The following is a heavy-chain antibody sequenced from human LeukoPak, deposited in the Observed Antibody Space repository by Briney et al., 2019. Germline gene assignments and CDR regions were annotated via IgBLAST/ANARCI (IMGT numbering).Heavy chain of an antibody. CDR2: IYYSGST. V-gene: IGHV4-39*07. J-gene: IGHJ4*02. D-gene: IGHD2-15*01. CDR3: ARGIGYCSGGSCSHFDY. CDR1: GGSISSSSYY. Sequence: SETLSLTCTVSGGSISSSSYYWGWIRQPPGKGLEWIGSIYYSGSTYYNPSLKSRVTISVDTSKNQFSLKLSSVTAADTAVYYCARGIGYCSGGSCSHFDYWGQGTLVTVSS.